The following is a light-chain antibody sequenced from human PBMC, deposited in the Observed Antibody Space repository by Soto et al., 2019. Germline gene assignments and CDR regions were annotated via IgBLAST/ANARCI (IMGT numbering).Light chain of an antibody. Sequence: NFMLTQPHSVSESPGKTVTISCTRSSGTIPSNYVQWCQQRPGSAPTTVIYENNQRPSGVPDRFSGSIDSSSNSASLTISGLRSEDEADYYCQSYDPDILIFGGGTKLTVL. CDR2: ENN. V-gene: IGLV6-57*04. CDR3: QSYDPDILI. J-gene: IGLJ2*01. CDR1: SGTIPSNY.